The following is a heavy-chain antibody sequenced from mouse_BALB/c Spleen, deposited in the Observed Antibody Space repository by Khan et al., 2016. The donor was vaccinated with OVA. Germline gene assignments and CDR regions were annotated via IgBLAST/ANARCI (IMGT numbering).Heavy chain of an antibody. D-gene: IGHD1-1*01. CDR2: VSTGGSYT. J-gene: IGHJ3*01. Sequence: EVELVESGGDLVKPGGSLKLSCAASGFTFSTYGMSWVRQTPDKRLEWVATVSTGGSYTYYPASVKGRFTISRDNAKNTLYLQMSSLKSEDTAMFYCGGHGYFLDSERFAYGGQGTLVTVSA. CDR1: GFTFSTYG. CDR3: GGHGYFLDSERFAY. V-gene: IGHV5-6*01.